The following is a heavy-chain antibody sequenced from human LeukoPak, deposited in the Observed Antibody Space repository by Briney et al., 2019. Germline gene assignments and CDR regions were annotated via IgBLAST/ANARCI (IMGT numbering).Heavy chain of an antibody. CDR1: GGSFSGYY. J-gene: IGHJ4*02. CDR2: INHSGST. Sequence: PSETLSLTCAVYGGSFSGYYWSWIRQPPGKGLEWMGEINHSGSTNYNPSLKSRVTISVDTSKNQFSLKLSSVTAADTAVYYCASGYSYGYCYWGQGTLVTVSS. D-gene: IGHD5-18*01. CDR3: ASGYSYGYCY. V-gene: IGHV4-34*01.